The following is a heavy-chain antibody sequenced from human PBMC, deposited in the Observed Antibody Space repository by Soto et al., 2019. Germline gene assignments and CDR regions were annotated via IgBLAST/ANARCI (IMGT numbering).Heavy chain of an antibody. CDR2: IYPGDSDT. Sequence: PGESLKISCKGSGYSFTSYWIGWVRQMPGKGLEWMGIIYPGDSDTRYSPSFQGQVTISADKSISTAYLQWSSLKASDTAMYYCARPIMLYYYDSSGYGSDIWGQGTMVTVSS. CDR3: ARPIMLYYYDSSGYGSDI. J-gene: IGHJ3*02. CDR1: GYSFTSYW. V-gene: IGHV5-51*01. D-gene: IGHD3-22*01.